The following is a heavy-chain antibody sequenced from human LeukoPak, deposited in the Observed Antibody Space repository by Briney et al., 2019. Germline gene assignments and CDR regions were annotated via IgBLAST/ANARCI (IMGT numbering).Heavy chain of an antibody. D-gene: IGHD5-12*01. J-gene: IGHJ4*02. V-gene: IGHV4-39*01. CDR1: GTSTSYYF. CDR3: ARNAGCQSGYDPFDY. Sequence: AETLAFTYTVWGTSTSYYFCSGRRAPARKGLWWRGTNSYSGSPNYSPALTRQVTISEDTSQKQFSLKLNSVTAADTAVYYCARNAGCQSGYDPFDYWGQGTLVTVSS. CDR2: NSYSGSP.